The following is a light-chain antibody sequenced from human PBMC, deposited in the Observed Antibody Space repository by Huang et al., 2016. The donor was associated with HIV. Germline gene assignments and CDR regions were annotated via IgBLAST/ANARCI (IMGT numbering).Light chain of an antibody. Sequence: DIQMTQSPSAMSASVGERVTITCRESQGIGNHLAWFQQNPGKVPKIRIYGASSLKSRVSSRFSGSLSGTEFTLTISSLQPEDFATYYCLQHNSYPLTFGGGTKVEIK. CDR1: QGIGNH. CDR3: LQHNSYPLT. J-gene: IGKJ4*01. V-gene: IGKV1-17*03. CDR2: GAS.